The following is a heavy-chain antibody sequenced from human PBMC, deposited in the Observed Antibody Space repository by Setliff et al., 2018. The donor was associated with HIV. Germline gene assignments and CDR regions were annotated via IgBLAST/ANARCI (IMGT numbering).Heavy chain of an antibody. D-gene: IGHD2-21*02. CDR2: ISGSGGTT. Sequence: GGSLRLSCAASGFSFKIYAMSWVRQAPGKGLEWVSGISGSGGTTNYADSVKGRFTISRDNAKNSLYLHMNNLRAEDTAVYYCASAGGGNSGTRWFDYWGQGALVTVSS. V-gene: IGHV3-23*01. J-gene: IGHJ4*02. CDR3: ASAGGGNSGTRWFDY. CDR1: GFSFKIYA.